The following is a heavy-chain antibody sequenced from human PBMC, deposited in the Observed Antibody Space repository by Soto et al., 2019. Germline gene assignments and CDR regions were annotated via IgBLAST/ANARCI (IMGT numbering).Heavy chain of an antibody. J-gene: IGHJ5*02. Sequence: QVQLVQSGAEVKKPGASVKVSCKASGYTFTGYYMHWVRQAPGQGLEWMGWINPNSGGTNYAQKFQGWVTMTSDTSISTAYMELSRLRSDDTAVYYCARGGSVTMVRANWFDPWGQGTLVTVSS. CDR2: INPNSGGT. D-gene: IGHD3-10*01. CDR1: GYTFTGYY. V-gene: IGHV1-2*04. CDR3: ARGGSVTMVRANWFDP.